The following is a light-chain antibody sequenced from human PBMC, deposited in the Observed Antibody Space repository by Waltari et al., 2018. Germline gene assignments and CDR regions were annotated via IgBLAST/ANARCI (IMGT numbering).Light chain of an antibody. J-gene: IGKJ3*01. CDR2: GAS. V-gene: IGKV1-NL1*01. CDR3: QQYYSLSF. Sequence: DIQMTQSPSSLSASVGDRVVITCRASQAISTGVAWYQQKPGKAPKLLISGASGLESGVPSRFSGSGSGTGFTLTISSLQPEDFATYFCQQYYSLSFFGPGTKVDVE. CDR1: QAISTG.